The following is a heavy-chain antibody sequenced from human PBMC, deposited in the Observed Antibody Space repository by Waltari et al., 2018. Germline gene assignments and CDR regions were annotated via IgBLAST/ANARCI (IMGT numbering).Heavy chain of an antibody. V-gene: IGHV3-7*03. CDR3: VRDDSTGHYYFDY. J-gene: IGHJ4*02. Sequence: EVQLVESGGDLVQPGGSLRLFCAASGFPVTHYCMRGVRQAPGKGLERVANMNEDGSEKYYGDSVEGRFTISRDNAKNSLYLQMNSLRAEDTAVYYCVRDDSTGHYYFDYWGQGTLVTVSS. D-gene: IGHD3-22*01. CDR1: GFPVTHYC. CDR2: MNEDGSEK.